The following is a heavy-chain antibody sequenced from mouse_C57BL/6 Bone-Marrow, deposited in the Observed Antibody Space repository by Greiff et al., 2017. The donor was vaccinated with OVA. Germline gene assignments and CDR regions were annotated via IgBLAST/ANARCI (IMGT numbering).Heavy chain of an antibody. CDR1: GYSITSGSF. V-gene: IGHV3-6*01. J-gene: IGHJ2*01. Sequence: EVKLMESGPGLVKPSQSLSLTCSVTGYSITSGSFSNWLRQFPGNKLEWMGYISYDGSNNYNPSLKNRFSITRDTAKNQFFLKLNSVNTEDTATYYCTRFHDVGYFDYWGQGTTLTVSS. CDR2: ISYDGSN. CDR3: TRFHDVGYFDY.